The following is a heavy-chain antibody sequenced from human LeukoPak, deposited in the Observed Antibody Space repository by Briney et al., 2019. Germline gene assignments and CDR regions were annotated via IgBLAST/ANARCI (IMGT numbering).Heavy chain of an antibody. D-gene: IGHD4-23*01. Sequence: GESLKISRKCSGYSFSSYWIGLVRQMPGKGLEWMGIIYPGESDTRYSPSFQGQVYMSADKSISTAYMQWSSLKASDTAIYYCARMSTVVTPDYWGQGTLVTVSS. CDR1: GYSFSSYW. CDR2: IYPGESDT. J-gene: IGHJ4*02. CDR3: ARMSTVVTPDY. V-gene: IGHV5-51*01.